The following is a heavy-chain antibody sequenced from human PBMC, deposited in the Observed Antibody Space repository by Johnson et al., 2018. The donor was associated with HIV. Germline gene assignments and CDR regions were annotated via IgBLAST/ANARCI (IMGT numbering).Heavy chain of an antibody. CDR2: ISWNSGSI. CDR3: AKRKGGGADAFDI. D-gene: IGHD3-16*01. CDR1: GFTFDDYA. V-gene: IGHV3-9*01. Sequence: VQLMESGGGLVQPGRSLRLSCAASGFTFDDYAMHWVRQAPGKGLEWVSGISWNSGSIGYADSVKGRFTISRDNSKYTLDLQMNSLRTEDTAVYYCAKRKGGGADAFDIWGQGTMVTVSS. J-gene: IGHJ3*02.